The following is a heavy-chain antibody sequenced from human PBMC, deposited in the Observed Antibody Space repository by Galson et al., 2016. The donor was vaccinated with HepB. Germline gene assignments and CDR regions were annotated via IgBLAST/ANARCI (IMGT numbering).Heavy chain of an antibody. J-gene: IGHJ4*02. CDR2: ISSSSGTI. V-gene: IGHV3-48*02. Sequence: SLRLSCAVSGFTFTSFSMNWVRQAPGKGLEWISFISSSSGTIHYADSVKGRLTISRDNARNSLYLQVNSLRDEDTAVYYCARGTTYYDILTGYQRPFDFWGQGTLVTVSS. D-gene: IGHD3-9*01. CDR3: ARGTTYYDILTGYQRPFDF. CDR1: GFTFTSFS.